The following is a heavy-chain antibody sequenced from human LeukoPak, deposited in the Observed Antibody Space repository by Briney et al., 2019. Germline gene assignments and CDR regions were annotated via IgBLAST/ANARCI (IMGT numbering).Heavy chain of an antibody. CDR1: GYTFTSYG. CDR3: ARDSNGSPRGMDV. D-gene: IGHD3-10*01. Sequence: GASVKVSCKASGYTFTSYGISCVRQAPGHRLEWMGWISAYNGNTNYAQKLQGRVTMTTDTSTSTAYRERRSLRSDDTAVYYCARDSNGSPRGMDVWGKGTTVTVSS. CDR2: ISAYNGNT. J-gene: IGHJ6*04. V-gene: IGHV1-18*04.